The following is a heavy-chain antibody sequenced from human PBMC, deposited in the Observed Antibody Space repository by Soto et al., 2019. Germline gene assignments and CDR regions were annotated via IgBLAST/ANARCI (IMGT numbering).Heavy chain of an antibody. CDR1: GFSFSSFG. V-gene: IGHV3-30*18. D-gene: IGHD7-27*01. J-gene: IGHJ5*01. Sequence: PGGSLRLSCPASGFSFSSFGMHWVRQAPGKGLEWVALISYDGSKIYYADSVKGRFTISRDDSKNTLYLQMNSLRDEDTAVYFCAKGNWGLDSWGQGTLVTVSS. CDR3: AKGNWGLDS. CDR2: ISYDGSKI.